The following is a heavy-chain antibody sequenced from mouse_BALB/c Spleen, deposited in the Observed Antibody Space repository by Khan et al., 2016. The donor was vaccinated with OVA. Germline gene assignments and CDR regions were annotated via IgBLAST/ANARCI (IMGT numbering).Heavy chain of an antibody. V-gene: IGHV1-26*01. J-gene: IGHJ3*01. CDR3: TGGYDFFAY. CDR1: GYSFTLYY. D-gene: IGHD2-2*01. CDR2: VNPNTGGS. Sequence: VHVKQSGPDLVKPGASVKISCKASGYSFTLYYMTWVKQSHGKSLEWIGRVNPNTGGSDYNQEFKGKAILTVDKSSNTAYMELHSLTSEDSAVYYCTGGYDFFAYWGQGTLVTVSA.